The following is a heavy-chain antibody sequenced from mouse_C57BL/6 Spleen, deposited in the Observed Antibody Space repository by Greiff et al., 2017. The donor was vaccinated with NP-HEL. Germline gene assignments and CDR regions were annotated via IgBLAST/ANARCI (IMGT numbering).Heavy chain of an antibody. J-gene: IGHJ2*01. Sequence: QVQLQQPGAELVKPGASVKLSCKASGYTFTSYWMHWVKQRPGQCLEWIGMIHPNSGSTNYNEKFKSKATLTVDKSSSTAYMQLSSLTSEDSAVYYCARDDYGGNYFDYWGQGTTLTVSS. CDR2: IHPNSGST. D-gene: IGHD2-4*01. V-gene: IGHV1-64*01. CDR1: GYTFTSYW. CDR3: ARDDYGGNYFDY.